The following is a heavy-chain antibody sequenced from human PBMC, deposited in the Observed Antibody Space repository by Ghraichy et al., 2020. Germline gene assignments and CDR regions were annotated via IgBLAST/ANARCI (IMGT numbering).Heavy chain of an antibody. V-gene: IGHV4-34*01. CDR2: INHSGST. Sequence: SETLSLTCAVYGGSFSGYYWSWIRQPPGKGLEWIGEINHSGSTNYNPSLKSRVTISVDTSKNQFSLKLSSVTAADTAVYYCARVGPYYGSGSREKMMKIYYYYGMDVWGQGTTVTVSS. J-gene: IGHJ6*02. D-gene: IGHD3-10*01. CDR1: GGSFSGYY. CDR3: ARVGPYYGSGSREKMMKIYYYYGMDV.